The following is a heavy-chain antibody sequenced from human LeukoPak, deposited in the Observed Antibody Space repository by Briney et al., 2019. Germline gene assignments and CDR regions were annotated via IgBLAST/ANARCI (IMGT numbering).Heavy chain of an antibody. J-gene: IGHJ4*02. Sequence: GASVKVSCKASGYTFTGYYMHWVRQAPGRGLEWMGWINPNSGGTNYAQKFQGRVTLTRDTSISTVYMELTTLTSDDTALYYCAVAPGDYWGQGTLVSVSA. CDR3: AVAPGDY. CDR2: INPNSGGT. CDR1: GYTFTGYY. V-gene: IGHV1-2*02. D-gene: IGHD2-21*01.